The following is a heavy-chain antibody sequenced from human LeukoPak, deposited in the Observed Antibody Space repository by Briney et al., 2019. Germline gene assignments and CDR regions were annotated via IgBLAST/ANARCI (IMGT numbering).Heavy chain of an antibody. CDR2: ITSSGNTT. CDR3: AKDFGGSEYDWYFDL. Sequence: GGSLRVSCAASGFTFSFYAMSWVRQAPGKGLEWVAGITSSGNTTYYADPVKGRFTISRDNSRNILYLQMNSLRAEDTAIYYCAKDFGGSEYDWYFDLWGRGTVVTVSS. D-gene: IGHD3-16*01. J-gene: IGHJ2*01. V-gene: IGHV3-23*01. CDR1: GFTFSFYA.